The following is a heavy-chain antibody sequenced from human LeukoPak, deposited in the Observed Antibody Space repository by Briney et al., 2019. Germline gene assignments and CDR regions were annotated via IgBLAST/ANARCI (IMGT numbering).Heavy chain of an antibody. CDR1: GFTFSSYA. CDR2: ISYDGSNK. CDR3: ARGSSYGPPGYLDY. Sequence: PGRSLRLSCAASGFTFSSYAMHWVRQAPGKGLEWVAVISYDGSNKYYADSVKGRFTISRDNSKNTLYLQMNSLRSEDTAVYYCARGSSYGPPGYLDYWGQGTLVTVSS. J-gene: IGHJ4*02. V-gene: IGHV3-30-3*01. D-gene: IGHD5-18*01.